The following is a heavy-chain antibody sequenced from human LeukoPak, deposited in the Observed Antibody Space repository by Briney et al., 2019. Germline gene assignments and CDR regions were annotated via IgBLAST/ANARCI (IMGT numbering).Heavy chain of an antibody. J-gene: IGHJ4*02. D-gene: IGHD5-18*01. CDR2: ISGSGGST. CDR1: GFTFSSYA. Sequence: GGSLRLSCAASGFTFSSYAMSWVRQAPGKGLEWVSAISGSGGSTYYADSVKGRFTISRDNSKNTLYLQMNSLRAEDTAVYYCAKVPRGYRYGRNGGGRSTGYYFDYWGQGTLVTVSS. V-gene: IGHV3-23*01. CDR3: AKVPRGYRYGRNGGGRSTGYYFDY.